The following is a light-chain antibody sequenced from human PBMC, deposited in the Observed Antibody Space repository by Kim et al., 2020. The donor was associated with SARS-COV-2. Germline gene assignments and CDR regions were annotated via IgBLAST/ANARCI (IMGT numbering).Light chain of an antibody. Sequence: PGDTATLTCRASQSIISYLAWYQQKPGQAPRLLIYDASQRATDAPARFTGSGSGTDFTLTISKLEPEDFAVYYCQQRNNWPPVTFGQGTRLEIK. CDR3: QQRNNWPPVT. V-gene: IGKV3-11*01. J-gene: IGKJ5*01. CDR1: QSIISY. CDR2: DAS.